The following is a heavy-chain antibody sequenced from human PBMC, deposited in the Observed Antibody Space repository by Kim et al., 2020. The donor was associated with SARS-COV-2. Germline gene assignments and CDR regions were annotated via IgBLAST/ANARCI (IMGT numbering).Heavy chain of an antibody. CDR1: GYTFTSYY. D-gene: IGHD6-13*01. V-gene: IGHV1-46*01. Sequence: SVKVSCKASGYTFTSYYMHWVRQAPGQGLEWMGIINPSGGSTSYAQKFQGRVTMTRDTSTSTVYMELSSLRSEDTAVYYCARDNRIAAAGTKIGDYWGQGTLVTVSS. CDR3: ARDNRIAAAGTKIGDY. CDR2: INPSGGST. J-gene: IGHJ4*02.